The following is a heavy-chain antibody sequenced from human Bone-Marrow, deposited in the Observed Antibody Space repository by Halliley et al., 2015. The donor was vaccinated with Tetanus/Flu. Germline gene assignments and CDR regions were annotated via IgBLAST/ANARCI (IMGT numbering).Heavy chain of an antibody. CDR1: GFTFSRHW. D-gene: IGHD3-22*01. Sequence: AASGFTFSRHWMSWVGQAPGKGLQWVANINQDGSQKYYVDSVKGRFTISRDNAKNLLYLEMHSLRDEDTAVYFCARGTVNSYDSDGYDYWGQGNLVTVSS. CDR3: ARGTVNSYDSDGYDY. V-gene: IGHV3-7*01. J-gene: IGHJ4*02. CDR2: INQDGSQK.